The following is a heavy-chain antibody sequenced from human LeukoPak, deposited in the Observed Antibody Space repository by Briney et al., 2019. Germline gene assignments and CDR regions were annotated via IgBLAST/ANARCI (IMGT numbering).Heavy chain of an antibody. V-gene: IGHV4-59*08. J-gene: IGHJ6*02. CDR3: ARHSYNYYGLDV. CDR2: IYYSGTT. CDR1: GGSISPYY. Sequence: SETLSLTCTVSGGSISPYYWSWIRQPPGKELEWIGYIYYSGTTNYNPSLKSRVTMSVDTSNNHLSLRLTSVTAADTALYYCARHSYNYYGLDVWGQGTTITVSS.